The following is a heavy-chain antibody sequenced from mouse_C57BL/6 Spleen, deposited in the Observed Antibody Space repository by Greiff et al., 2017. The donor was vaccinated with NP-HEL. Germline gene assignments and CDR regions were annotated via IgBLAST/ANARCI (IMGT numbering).Heavy chain of an antibody. CDR1: GYTFTGYW. CDR2: ILPGSGST. V-gene: IGHV1-9*01. Sequence: VQLQQSGAELMKPGASVKLSCKATGYTFTGYWIEWVKQRPGHGLEWIGEILPGSGSTNYNEKFKGKATFTADTSSTPPYMQLRILATEDSAIYYCARSMGDYAMDYWGQGTSVTVSS. J-gene: IGHJ4*01. D-gene: IGHD1-1*02. CDR3: ARSMGDYAMDY.